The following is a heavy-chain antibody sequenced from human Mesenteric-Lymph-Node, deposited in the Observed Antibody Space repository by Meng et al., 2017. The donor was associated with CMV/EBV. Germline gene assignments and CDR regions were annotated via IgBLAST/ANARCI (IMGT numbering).Heavy chain of an antibody. CDR1: GLTFSDYY. V-gene: IGHV3-11*01. D-gene: IGHD2-2*01. CDR3: ARDIYGSSTLSDY. CDR2: ISSSGGTI. J-gene: IGHJ4*02. Sequence: AASGLTFSDYYMSWISQAPGKGLEWVSYISSSGGTIYYADSVKGRFTISRDNAKNSLYLQMNSLRAEDTAVYYCARDIYGSSTLSDYWGQGTLVTVSS.